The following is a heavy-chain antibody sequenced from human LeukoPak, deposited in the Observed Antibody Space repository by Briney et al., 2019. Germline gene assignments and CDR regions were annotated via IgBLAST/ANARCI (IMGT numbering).Heavy chain of an antibody. CDR2: IYSGGST. Sequence: PGGSLRLSCAASGFTVSSNYMSWVRQAPGKGLEWVSVIYSGGSTYYADSVKGRFTISRDNSKNTLYLQMNSLRAEDTAVYYCARDEAMGYYYDCSGYPETWGQGTLVTVSS. D-gene: IGHD3-22*01. CDR1: GFTVSSNY. V-gene: IGHV3-53*01. CDR3: ARDEAMGYYYDCSGYPET. J-gene: IGHJ5*02.